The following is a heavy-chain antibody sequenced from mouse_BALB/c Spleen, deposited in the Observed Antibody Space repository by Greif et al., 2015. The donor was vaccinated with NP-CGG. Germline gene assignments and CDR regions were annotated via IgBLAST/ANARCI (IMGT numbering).Heavy chain of an antibody. V-gene: IGHV1-7*01. D-gene: IGHD1-1*01. Sequence: VQLHQSGAELAKPGASVKMSCKASGYTFTSYWMHWVKQRPGQGLEWIGYIHPSTGYTEYNQKFKDKATLTADKSSSTAYMQLSSLTAEDSAVYYCASYYYGSSAYWGQGTLVTVSA. CDR1: GYTFTSYW. J-gene: IGHJ3*01. CDR3: ASYYYGSSAY. CDR2: IHPSTGYT.